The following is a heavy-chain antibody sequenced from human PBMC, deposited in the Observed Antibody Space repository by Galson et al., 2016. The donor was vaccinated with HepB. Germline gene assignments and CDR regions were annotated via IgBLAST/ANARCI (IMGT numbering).Heavy chain of an antibody. CDR1: GFTVSNNY. CDR2: IYSGGGT. V-gene: IGHV3-53*05. J-gene: IGHJ4*02. Sequence: SLRLSCAASGFTVSNNYMTWVRQAPGKGLEWVSFIYSGGGTYYSDSVKGRFTLSRDNSKNTLYLQMNSLRVEDTGVYYCARTDDYSTTRGFFDYWGQGTLVTVSS. D-gene: IGHD4-11*01. CDR3: ARTDDYSTTRGFFDY.